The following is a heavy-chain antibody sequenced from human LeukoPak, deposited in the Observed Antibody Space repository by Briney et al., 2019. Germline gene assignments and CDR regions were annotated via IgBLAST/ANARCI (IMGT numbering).Heavy chain of an antibody. V-gene: IGHV4-31*03. J-gene: IGHJ4*02. CDR2: IYYSGST. CDR1: GGSISSDGYY. CDR3: ARGSGSWYIHSYYFDY. Sequence: PSETLSLTCTVSGGSISSDGYYWSWIRQHPGKGLEWIGYIYYSGSTYYNPSLKSRVTISVDTSKNQFSLKLSSVTAADTAVYYCARGSGSWYIHSYYFDYWGQGTLVTVSS. D-gene: IGHD3-10*01.